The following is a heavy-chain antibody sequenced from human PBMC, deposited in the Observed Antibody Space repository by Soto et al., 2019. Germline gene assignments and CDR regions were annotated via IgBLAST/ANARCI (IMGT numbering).Heavy chain of an antibody. D-gene: IGHD4-17*01. CDR2: INPNSGGT. CDR3: ARAPHVAPTVTSFDY. CDR1: GYTFTGYY. Sequence: QVQLVQSGAEVKKPGASVKVSCKASGYTFTGYYMHWVRQAPGQGLEWMGWINPNSGGTNYAQKFQGWVTMTRDTSISTAYMELSRLRSDDTAVYYCARAPHVAPTVTSFDYWGQGTLVTVSS. V-gene: IGHV1-2*04. J-gene: IGHJ4*02.